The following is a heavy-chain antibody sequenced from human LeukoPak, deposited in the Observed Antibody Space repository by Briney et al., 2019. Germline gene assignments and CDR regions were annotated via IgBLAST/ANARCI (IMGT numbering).Heavy chain of an antibody. Sequence: GGSLRLSCVASGFTFSRSWMHWVRQAPGKGLVWVSRITPDGSTTTYADSVKGRFTISRDNSKYTLSLQMNSLRDDDTAVYYCAKVDNWKYAHHDFWGQGTLVTVSS. V-gene: IGHV3-74*01. CDR3: AKVDNWKYAHHDF. D-gene: IGHD1-1*01. CDR1: GFTFSRSW. CDR2: ITPDGSTT. J-gene: IGHJ4*02.